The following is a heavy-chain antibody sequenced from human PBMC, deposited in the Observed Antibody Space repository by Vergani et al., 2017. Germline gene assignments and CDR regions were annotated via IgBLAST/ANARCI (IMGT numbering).Heavy chain of an antibody. J-gene: IGHJ3*01. D-gene: IGHD1-14*01. CDR3: ARYNKQHRQRAFDL. CDR1: GASINNDFYY. CDR2: IYVSGIT. V-gene: IGHV4-61*02. Sequence: QVQLQESGPGLVKPSQTLSLTCTVSGASINNDFYYWHWIRQPAGKGLEWIGRIYVSGITDYNSSLQSRVSMSVDTSKNQFSLTLTSVTAADTAVYYCARYNKQHRQRAFDLWGQGTMVTVSS.